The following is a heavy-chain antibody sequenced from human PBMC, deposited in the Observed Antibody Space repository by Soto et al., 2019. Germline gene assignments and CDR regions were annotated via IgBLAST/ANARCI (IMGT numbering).Heavy chain of an antibody. J-gene: IGHJ5*02. CDR3: AKVSGRATGGRGWFDP. CDR1: GFTFSNAW. V-gene: IGHV3-15*01. D-gene: IGHD5-12*01. CDR2: IKSKTDGGTT. Sequence: EVQLVESGGGLVKPGGSLRLSCAASGFTFSNAWMSWVRQAPGKGLEWVGRIKSKTDGGTTDYAAPVKGRFTISRDDSKNTLYLQMNSLRAEDTAVYYCAKVSGRATGGRGWFDPWGQGTLVTVSS.